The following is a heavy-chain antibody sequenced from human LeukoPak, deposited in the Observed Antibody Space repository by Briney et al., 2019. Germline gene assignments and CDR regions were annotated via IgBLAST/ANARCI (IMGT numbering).Heavy chain of an antibody. CDR3: ARSDHFDY. Sequence: GGSPRLSCAASGFTFSSYWMHWVRQAPGKGLVWVSRIKGDGSRTFYADSVKGRFTISRDNAKNTLYLQMNSLRAEDTAVYYCARSDHFDYWGQGTLVTVSS. V-gene: IGHV3-74*01. CDR1: GFTFSSYW. CDR2: IKGDGSRT. J-gene: IGHJ4*02.